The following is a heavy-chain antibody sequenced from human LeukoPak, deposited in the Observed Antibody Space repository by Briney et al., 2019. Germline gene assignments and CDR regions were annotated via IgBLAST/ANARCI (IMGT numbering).Heavy chain of an antibody. CDR3: TLSSGWYGGDY. CDR2: IRSKANSYAT. D-gene: IGHD6-19*01. CDR1: GFTFSGSA. J-gene: IGHJ4*02. Sequence: GGSLRLSCEASGFTFSGSAMHWVRQASGKGLEWVGRIRSKANSYATAYAASVKGRFTISRDDSKNTAYLQMNSLKTEDTAVYYCTLSSGWYGGDYWGQGTLVTVSS. V-gene: IGHV3-73*01.